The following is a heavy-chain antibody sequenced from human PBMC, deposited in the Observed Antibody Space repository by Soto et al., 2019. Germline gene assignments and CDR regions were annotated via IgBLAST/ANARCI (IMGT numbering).Heavy chain of an antibody. CDR1: GYTFTSYY. Sequence: QVQLVQSGAEVKKPGASVKVSCKASGYTFTSYYMHWVRQAPGQGLEWMGIINPSGGSKSYAQKCQRRVTVTRNTSTSTVYMELSSLTSEDTAVYYCARVYPSAPRNVYVGNNWFDPWGQETLVTVSS. V-gene: IGHV1-46*03. D-gene: IGHD3-16*01. J-gene: IGHJ5*02. CDR3: ARVYPSAPRNVYVGNNWFDP. CDR2: INPSGGSK.